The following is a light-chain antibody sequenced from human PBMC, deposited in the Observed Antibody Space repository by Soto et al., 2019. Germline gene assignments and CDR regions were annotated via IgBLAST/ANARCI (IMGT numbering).Light chain of an antibody. CDR2: KAS. CDR3: QQFVTAPYT. J-gene: IGKJ2*01. V-gene: IGKV1-5*03. Sequence: DIQMTQSPSTVSASVGDRVTITCRASQTVSASLAWYQLQPGKAPKLLLYKASSLEGGLPSRFSGSGSGTDFTLTISSLQPNDFATYYCQQFVTAPYTLGQGPKLEMK. CDR1: QTVSAS.